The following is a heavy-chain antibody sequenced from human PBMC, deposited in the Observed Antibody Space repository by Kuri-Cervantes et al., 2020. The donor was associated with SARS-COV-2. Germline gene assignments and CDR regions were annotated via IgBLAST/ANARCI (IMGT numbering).Heavy chain of an antibody. Sequence: GGSLRLSCAASGFTFSSYWMHWVRQAPGKGLVWVSRINSDGSSTSYADSVKGRFTISRDNAKNTLYLQMNSLRAEDTAVYYCARWRDIVVVPAARKADAFDIWGQGTMVTVSS. J-gene: IGHJ3*02. CDR1: GFTFSSYW. CDR2: INSDGSST. CDR3: ARWRDIVVVPAARKADAFDI. D-gene: IGHD2-2*01. V-gene: IGHV3-74*01.